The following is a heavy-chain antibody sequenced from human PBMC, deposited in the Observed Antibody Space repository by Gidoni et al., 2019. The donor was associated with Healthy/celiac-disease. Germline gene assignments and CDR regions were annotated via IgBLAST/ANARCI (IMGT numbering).Heavy chain of an antibody. J-gene: IGHJ4*02. V-gene: IGHV1-8*01. Sequence: QVQLVQSGADVKKPGASVKVSCKASGYTFTSYDINWVRQATGQGLEWMGWMNPNNGNTGYAQKFQGRVTMTRNTSISTAYMELSSLRSEDTAVYYCARGLTIFGVAPFGYWGQGSLVTVSS. CDR1: GYTFTSYD. D-gene: IGHD3-3*01. CDR3: ARGLTIFGVAPFGY. CDR2: MNPNNGNT.